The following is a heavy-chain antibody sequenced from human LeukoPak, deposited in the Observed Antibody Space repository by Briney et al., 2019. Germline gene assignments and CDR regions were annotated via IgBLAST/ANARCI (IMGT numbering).Heavy chain of an antibody. CDR1: GGSIDITNY. Sequence: SETLSLTCGVSGGSIDITNYWSWVRQAPGKGLEWIGEISHDGTTNYNPSLRSRVAMSLARANNQFSLSLTSVTAADTAVYYCTREDRPFCPFVYWGQGVLVTVSS. J-gene: IGHJ4*02. V-gene: IGHV4-4*02. CDR3: TREDRPFCPFVY. D-gene: IGHD2-21*01. CDR2: ISHDGTT.